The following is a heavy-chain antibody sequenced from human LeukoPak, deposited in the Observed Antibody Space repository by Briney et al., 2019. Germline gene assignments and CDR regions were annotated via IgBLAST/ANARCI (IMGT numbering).Heavy chain of an antibody. CDR3: ANGGIMTYARNFLGAY. CDR1: GLTFCSFD. V-gene: IGHV3-23*01. Sequence: GGSLSLSCAPSGLTFCSFDMSWLRQAPGKGLQWVSSITNSGENTNYADSVKGRFTISRDNSKNTLYLHMDSLRADDTAVYYCANGGIMTYARNFLGAYWGQGALVTVSS. J-gene: IGHJ4*02. CDR2: ITNSGENT. D-gene: IGHD3-16*01.